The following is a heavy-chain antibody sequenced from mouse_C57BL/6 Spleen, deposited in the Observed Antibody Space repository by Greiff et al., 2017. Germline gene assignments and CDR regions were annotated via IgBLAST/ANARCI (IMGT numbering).Heavy chain of an antibody. V-gene: IGHV1-7*01. J-gene: IGHJ3*01. CDR1: GYTFTSYW. CDR2: INPSSGYT. Sequence: QVTLKVSGAELAKPGASVKLSCKASGYTFTSYWMHWVKQRPGQGLEWIGYINPSSGYTKYNQKFKDKATLTADKSSSTAYMQLSSLTYDDSAVYYCAQNGDRLDWFGYRGQVTRVTVSA. CDR3: AQNGDRLDWFGY.